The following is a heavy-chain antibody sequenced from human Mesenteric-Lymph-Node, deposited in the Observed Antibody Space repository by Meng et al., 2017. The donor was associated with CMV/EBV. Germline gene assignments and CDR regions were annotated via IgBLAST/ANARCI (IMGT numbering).Heavy chain of an antibody. V-gene: IGHV3-23*01. CDR2: ISNSGDNT. CDR1: GFTFSNHA. D-gene: IGHD6-13*01. CDR3: AKDFWRDSSSWYRGGSYYYGMDV. J-gene: IGHJ6*02. Sequence: GESLKISCAASGFTFSNHAMSWVRQAPGKGLEWVSGISNSGDNTYYADSVKGRFTISRNNAKNSLYLQMDGLRAEDTAVYYCAKDFWRDSSSWYRGGSYYYGMDVWGQGTTVTVSS.